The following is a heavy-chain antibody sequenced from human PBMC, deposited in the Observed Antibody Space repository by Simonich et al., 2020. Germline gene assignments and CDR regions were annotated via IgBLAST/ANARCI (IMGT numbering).Heavy chain of an antibody. CDR1: GGSISRSIYY. D-gene: IGHD2-15*01. J-gene: IGHJ3*02. CDR2: IDSIGET. Sequence: QLQLQESGPGLVKPSETLSLTCTVSGGSISRSIYYWCWKRQPPGKGLECIGSIDSIGETYNNPPLNTRDTISVDTSKNQFSLKLSSVTAADTAVYYCARPAGFAFDIWGQGTMVTVSS. V-gene: IGHV4-39*01. CDR3: ARPAGFAFDI.